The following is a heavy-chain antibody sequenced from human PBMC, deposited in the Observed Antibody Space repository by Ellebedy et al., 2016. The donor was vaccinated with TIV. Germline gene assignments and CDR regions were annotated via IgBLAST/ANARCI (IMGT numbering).Heavy chain of an antibody. J-gene: IGHJ3*02. V-gene: IGHV3-7*03. CDR1: GFTFNTYY. CDR3: ARGRFCAGGSCYVGNAFDI. Sequence: GESLKISCAASGFTFNTYYMTWVRQAPGQGLEWVAGIKEDGSENYYLDSVRGRFTISRDSTKNSLYLQMNTLRAEDTAVYYCARGRFCAGGSCYVGNAFDIWGQGTMVTVSS. CDR2: IKEDGSEN. D-gene: IGHD2-8*02.